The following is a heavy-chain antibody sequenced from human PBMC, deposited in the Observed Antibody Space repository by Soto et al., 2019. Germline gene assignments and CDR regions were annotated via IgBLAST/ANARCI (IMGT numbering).Heavy chain of an antibody. CDR3: ASIAGDYFSSMESFDI. CDR2: INSDGSST. V-gene: IGHV3-74*01. D-gene: IGHD4-17*01. CDR1: GFTFSSYW. J-gene: IGHJ3*02. Sequence: GGSLRLSCAASGFTFSSYWMHWVRQAPGKGLVWVSRINSDGSSTSYADSVKGRFTISRDNAKNTLYLQMNSLRAEDTAVYYCASIAGDYFSSMESFDIWGQGTMVTVSS.